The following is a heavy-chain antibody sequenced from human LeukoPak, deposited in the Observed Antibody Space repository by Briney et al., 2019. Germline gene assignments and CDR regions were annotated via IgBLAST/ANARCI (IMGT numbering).Heavy chain of an antibody. CDR3: AREGPEDAFDI. Sequence: ASVKVSCKASGGTFSSYAISWVRQAPGQGLEWMGWINPNSGGTNYAQKFQGWVTMTRDTSISTAYMELSRLRSDDTAVYYCAREGPEDAFDIWGQGTMVTVSS. CDR2: INPNSGGT. CDR1: GGTFSSYA. V-gene: IGHV1-2*04. J-gene: IGHJ3*02.